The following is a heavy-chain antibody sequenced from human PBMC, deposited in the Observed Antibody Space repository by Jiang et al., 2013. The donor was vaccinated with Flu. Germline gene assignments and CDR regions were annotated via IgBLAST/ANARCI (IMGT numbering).Heavy chain of an antibody. CDR2: INPNSGGT. J-gene: IGHJ3*02. D-gene: IGHD3-16*01. V-gene: IGHV1-2*02. CDR3: MRDCGSRGADVFDI. Sequence: GAEVKKPGASVKVSCKASGYTFTGLFIHWVRQAPGQGLEWVGWINPNSGGTRYAEKFQGRVTMTRDTSNSTAYMELSSLRSDDTAVYYCMRDCGSRGADVFDIWGRRDNGHRLF. CDR1: GYTFTGLF.